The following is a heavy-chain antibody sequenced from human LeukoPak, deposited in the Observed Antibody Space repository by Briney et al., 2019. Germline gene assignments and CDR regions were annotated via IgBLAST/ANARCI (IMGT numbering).Heavy chain of an antibody. Sequence: SQTLSLTCTVSGGSISSGSYYWSWIRQPAGKGLEWIGRIYTSGSTNYNPSLKSRVTISVDTSKNQFSLKLSSVTAADTAVYYCARDGDWSHAFDIWGQGTMVTVSS. V-gene: IGHV4-61*02. CDR2: IYTSGST. J-gene: IGHJ3*02. D-gene: IGHD2-21*02. CDR3: ARDGDWSHAFDI. CDR1: GGSISSGSYY.